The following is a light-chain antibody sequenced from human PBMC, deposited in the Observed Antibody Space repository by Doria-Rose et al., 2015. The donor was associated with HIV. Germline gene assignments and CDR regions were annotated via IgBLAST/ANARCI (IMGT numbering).Light chain of an antibody. J-gene: IGKJ1*01. Sequence: EIVLTQSPGTLSLSPGERATLSCRASQSFSSTYLAWYQQKSGQAPSLLIYDGSTRATGIPDRFSASGSGTDFILTINRLEPEDFALYYCHQYGTSWTFGQGTKVE. CDR3: HQYGTSWT. CDR2: DGS. V-gene: IGKV3-20*01. CDR1: QSFSSTY.